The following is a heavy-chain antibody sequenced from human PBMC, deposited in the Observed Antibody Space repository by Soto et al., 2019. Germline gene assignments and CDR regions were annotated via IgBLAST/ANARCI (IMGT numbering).Heavy chain of an antibody. D-gene: IGHD3-10*01. CDR3: AANYGSGTYYHAY. CDR2: IYHSGST. V-gene: IGHV4-4*02. Sequence: QVQLQESGPGLVKPSGTLSLACAVSGGSFSSSNWWSWVRQPPGKGLEWIGEIYHSGSTNYNPSLKSRVTISVDKSKNQFSLRLSSVTAADTAVYYCAANYGSGTYYHAYWGQGTLVIVSS. J-gene: IGHJ4*02. CDR1: GGSFSSSNW.